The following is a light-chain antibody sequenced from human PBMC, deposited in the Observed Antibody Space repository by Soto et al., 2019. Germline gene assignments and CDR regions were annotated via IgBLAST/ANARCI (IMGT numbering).Light chain of an antibody. CDR3: QQYGSLWT. CDR2: GAS. CDR1: QSVSSSY. Sequence: EIGMTQSPATLSLSPGERSTLSCRSSQSVSSSYLAWYKQKPGQAPRLLIYGASSRATGIPDRFSGSGSGTDFTLTISRLEPEDFAVYYCQQYGSLWTFGQGTKVDI. J-gene: IGKJ1*01. V-gene: IGKV3-20*01.